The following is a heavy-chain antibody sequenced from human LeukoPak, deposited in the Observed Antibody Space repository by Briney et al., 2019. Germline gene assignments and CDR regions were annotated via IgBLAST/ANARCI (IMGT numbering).Heavy chain of an antibody. V-gene: IGHV4-39*01. CDR1: GFTFSSYSMN. J-gene: IGHJ4*02. D-gene: IGHD3-3*01. CDR2: IYYSGST. Sequence: GSLRLSCAASGFTFSSYSMNWVRQPPGKGLEWIGSIYYSGSTYYNPSLKSRVTISVDTSKNQFSLKLSSVTAADTAVYYCARRSAYDFWSGPYDYWGQGTLVTVSS. CDR3: ARRSAYDFWSGPYDY.